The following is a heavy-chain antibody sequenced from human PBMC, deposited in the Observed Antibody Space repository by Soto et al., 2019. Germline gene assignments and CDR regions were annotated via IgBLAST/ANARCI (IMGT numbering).Heavy chain of an antibody. CDR3: AGFFGAAAGRRYYGGDCYSGFDY. Sequence: SETLSLTCAVYGGSFSGYYWSWIRQPPGKGLEWIGEINHSGSTNYNPSLKSRVTISVDTSKNQFSLKLSSVTAADTAVYYCAGFFGAAAGRRYYGGDCYSGFDYWGQGTLVTVSS. CDR2: INHSGST. D-gene: IGHD2-21*02. J-gene: IGHJ4*02. CDR1: GGSFSGYY. V-gene: IGHV4-34*01.